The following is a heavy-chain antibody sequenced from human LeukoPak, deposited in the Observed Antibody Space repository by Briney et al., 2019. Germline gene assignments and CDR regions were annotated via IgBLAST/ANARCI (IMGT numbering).Heavy chain of an antibody. CDR2: IYYSGST. CDR1: GGSISSSSYY. CDR3: ARQPDYGDLYWYFDL. J-gene: IGHJ2*01. V-gene: IGHV4-39*01. Sequence: SETLSLTCTVPGGSISSSSYYWGWFRQPPGKGLGWLGSIYYSGSTYYNPSLKSRVTISVDTSKNQFSLKLSSVTAADTAVYYCARQPDYGDLYWYFDLWGRGTLVTVSS. D-gene: IGHD4-17*01.